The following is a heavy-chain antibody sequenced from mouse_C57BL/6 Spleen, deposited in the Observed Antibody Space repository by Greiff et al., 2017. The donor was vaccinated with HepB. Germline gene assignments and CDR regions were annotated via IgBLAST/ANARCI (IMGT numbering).Heavy chain of an antibody. D-gene: IGHD1-1*01. J-gene: IGHJ2*01. CDR3: ARQGYGSSQDFGY. Sequence: QVQLQQPGAELVKPGASVKMSCKASGYTFTSYWITWVKQRPGQGLEWIGDIYPGSGSTNYNEKFKSKATLTVDTSSSTAYMQLSSLTSEDSAVYYCARQGYGSSQDFGYWGQGTTLTVSS. CDR2: IYPGSGST. V-gene: IGHV1-55*01. CDR1: GYTFTSYW.